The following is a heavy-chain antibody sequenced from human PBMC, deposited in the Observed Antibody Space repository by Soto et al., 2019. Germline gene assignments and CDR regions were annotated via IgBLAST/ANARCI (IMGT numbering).Heavy chain of an antibody. CDR1: GFTFSSYA. CDR2: ISGSGGST. Sequence: HPGGSLRLSCAASGFTFSSYAMSWVRQAPGKGLEWVSAISGSGGSTYYADSAKGRFTISRDNSKNTLYLQMNSLRAEDTAVYYCAKDDSTGLLGLTDYWGQGTLVTVSS. V-gene: IGHV3-23*01. D-gene: IGHD2-8*02. J-gene: IGHJ4*02. CDR3: AKDDSTGLLGLTDY.